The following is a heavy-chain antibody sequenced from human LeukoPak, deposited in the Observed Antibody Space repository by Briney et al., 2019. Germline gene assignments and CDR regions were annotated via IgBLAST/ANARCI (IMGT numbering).Heavy chain of an antibody. Sequence: PSETLSLTCAVSGYSISSGYYWGWIRQPPGKGLEWIGSIYHSGSTYYNPSLKSRVTISVDTSKNQFSLKLSSVTAADTAVYYCARDRSGRLLWFGEYNWFDPWGQGTLVTVSS. CDR1: GYSISSGYY. V-gene: IGHV4-38-2*02. CDR3: ARDRSGRLLWFGEYNWFDP. J-gene: IGHJ5*02. D-gene: IGHD3-10*01. CDR2: IYHSGST.